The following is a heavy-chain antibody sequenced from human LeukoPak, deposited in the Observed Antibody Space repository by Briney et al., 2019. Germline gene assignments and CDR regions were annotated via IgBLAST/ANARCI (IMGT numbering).Heavy chain of an antibody. CDR3: ARGVTVAGTDY. J-gene: IGHJ4*02. D-gene: IGHD6-19*01. CDR1: GFTFSSYS. Sequence: GGSLRLSCAASGFTFSSYSMNWVRQAPGKGLEWVSSISSSSSYIYYADSVKGRFTISRDNAKNSLYLQMDSLRAEDTAVYYCARGVTVAGTDYWGQGTLVTVSS. V-gene: IGHV3-21*01. CDR2: ISSSSSYI.